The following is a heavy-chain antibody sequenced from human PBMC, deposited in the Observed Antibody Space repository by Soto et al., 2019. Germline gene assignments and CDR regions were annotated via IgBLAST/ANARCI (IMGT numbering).Heavy chain of an antibody. V-gene: IGHV4-31*03. D-gene: IGHD5-18*01. CDR3: ARGGGWIGYSYGFFDY. J-gene: IGHJ4*02. Sequence: PSETLSLTCTVSGGSISSGGYYWSWIRQHPGKGLEWIGYIYYSGSTYYNPSLKSRVTISVDTSKNQFSLKLSSVTAADTAVYYCARGGGWIGYSYGFFDYWGQGTLVTVSS. CDR1: GGSISSGGYY. CDR2: IYYSGST.